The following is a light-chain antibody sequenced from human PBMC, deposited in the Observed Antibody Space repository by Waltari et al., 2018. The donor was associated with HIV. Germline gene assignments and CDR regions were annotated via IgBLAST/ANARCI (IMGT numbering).Light chain of an antibody. Sequence: DIQLTQSPSFLSASVGDRVTITCRASQGIKRYLAWYQQKPGKAPKLLIYAASTLQGGVPSRFSGSGSGTEFTLTISSLQPEDFADYYCQNLNSYLAFTSGGGTKVEIK. J-gene: IGKJ4*01. CDR1: QGIKRY. CDR2: AAS. V-gene: IGKV1-9*01. CDR3: QNLNSYLAFT.